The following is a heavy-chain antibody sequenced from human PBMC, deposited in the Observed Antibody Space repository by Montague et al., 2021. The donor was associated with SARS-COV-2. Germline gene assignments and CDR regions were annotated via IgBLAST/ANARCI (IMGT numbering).Heavy chain of an antibody. D-gene: IGHD6-19*01. CDR2: VYFNGDT. CDR3: ARGWAFDH. Sequence: SETLSLTCAVYAGSTASQYWTWIRQSPGKSPEWIGYVYFNGDTKYNPSLQSRVTISIDTSKNHFSLRLNSVTAADTAVYFCARGWAFDHWGQGRLVTVSS. V-gene: IGHV4-59*08. CDR1: AGSTASQY. J-gene: IGHJ3*01.